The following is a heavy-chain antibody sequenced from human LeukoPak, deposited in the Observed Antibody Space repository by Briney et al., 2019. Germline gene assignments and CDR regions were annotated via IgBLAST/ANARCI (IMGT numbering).Heavy chain of an antibody. CDR2: LYNSGST. V-gene: IGHV4-59*01. J-gene: IGHJ4*02. CDR1: GGSISSYY. D-gene: IGHD1-14*01. Sequence: PSETLSLTCTVSGGSISSYYWSWIRQPPGKGLEWIGYLYNSGSTNFNPSLKSRVTISVDASKNQFSLKMTSVTAADTAVYYCARTNRYAGGDRHFDYWGQGTLVTVSS. CDR3: ARTNRYAGGDRHFDY.